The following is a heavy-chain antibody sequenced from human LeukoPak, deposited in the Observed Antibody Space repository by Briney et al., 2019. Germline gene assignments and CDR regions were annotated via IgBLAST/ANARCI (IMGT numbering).Heavy chain of an antibody. Sequence: GGSLRLSCAASGFTFGSYAMSWVRQAPGKGLEWVSAISGSGGSTYYADSVKGRFTISRDNSKNTLYLQMNSLRAEDTAVYYCASSLCSGGSCYSYYFDYWGQGTLVTVSS. V-gene: IGHV3-23*01. D-gene: IGHD2-15*01. J-gene: IGHJ4*02. CDR1: GFTFGSYA. CDR2: ISGSGGST. CDR3: ASSLCSGGSCYSYYFDY.